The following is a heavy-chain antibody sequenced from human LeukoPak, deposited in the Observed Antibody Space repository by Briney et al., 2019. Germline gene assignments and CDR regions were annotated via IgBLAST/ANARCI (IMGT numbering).Heavy chain of an antibody. Sequence: GGSLRLSCAASAFTFSTYEMNWVRQAPGKGLEWVSSITFSGSTIYYADSVKGRFTISRDNAKNSLYLQMNSLRAEDTAVYYCARDWRDSSGKFPNDAFDIWGQGTMVTVSS. CDR2: ITFSGSTI. V-gene: IGHV3-48*03. D-gene: IGHD3-22*01. J-gene: IGHJ3*02. CDR3: ARDWRDSSGKFPNDAFDI. CDR1: AFTFSTYE.